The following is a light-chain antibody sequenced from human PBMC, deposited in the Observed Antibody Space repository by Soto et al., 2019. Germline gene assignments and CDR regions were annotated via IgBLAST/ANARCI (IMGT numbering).Light chain of an antibody. CDR3: SSYARRNTLL. V-gene: IGLV2-8*01. Sequence: QSALTQPPSASGSPGQSVTISCSGTSNDIGDYDYVSWYQQHPGKAPKLIIYEVTKRPSGVPDRFSGSKSGNSASLTVSGLQSADEADYFCSSYARRNTLLFGGGTTLTVL. J-gene: IGLJ3*02. CDR2: EVT. CDR1: SNDIGDYDY.